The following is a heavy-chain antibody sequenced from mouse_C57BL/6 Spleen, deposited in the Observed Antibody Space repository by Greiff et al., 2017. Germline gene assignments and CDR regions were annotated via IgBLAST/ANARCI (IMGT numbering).Heavy chain of an antibody. J-gene: IGHJ2*01. D-gene: IGHD3-2*02. Sequence: VQLQQPGAELVRPGTSVKLSCKASGYTFTSYWMHWVKQRPGQGLEWIGVIDPFDSYTNYNQKFKGKATLTVDTSSSTAYMQLSSLTSEDSAVYYCARSMDSSGYVNFDYWGQGTTLTVSS. CDR2: IDPFDSYT. CDR1: GYTFTSYW. V-gene: IGHV1-59*01. CDR3: ARSMDSSGYVNFDY.